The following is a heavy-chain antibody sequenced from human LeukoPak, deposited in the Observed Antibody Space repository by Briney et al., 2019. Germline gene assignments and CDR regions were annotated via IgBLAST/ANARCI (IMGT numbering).Heavy chain of an antibody. Sequence: ASVKVSCKASGYTFTSYDINWVRQATGQGLEWMGWMNPNSGNTGYAQKFQGRVTMTRNTSISTAYMELSSLRSEDTAVYYCARFGGYSYGYDYWGQGTLVTVSS. CDR3: ARFGGYSYGYDY. V-gene: IGHV1-8*01. J-gene: IGHJ4*02. D-gene: IGHD5-18*01. CDR2: MNPNSGNT. CDR1: GYTFTSYD.